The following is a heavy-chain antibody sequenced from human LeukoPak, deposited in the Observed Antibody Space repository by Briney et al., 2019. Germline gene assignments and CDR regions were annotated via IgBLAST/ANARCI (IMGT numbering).Heavy chain of an antibody. D-gene: IGHD5-24*01. Sequence: ASVKVSCKTSGYSFTNYYMHWVRQAPGQGLEWMGIINPSGGSTNYAQKFQGRVTMTRDTSTSTVYMELSSLRSDDTAMYYCARARRGVEMATIFDFWGQGTLVTVSS. CDR1: GYSFTNYY. V-gene: IGHV1-46*01. CDR2: INPSGGST. CDR3: ARARRGVEMATIFDF. J-gene: IGHJ4*02.